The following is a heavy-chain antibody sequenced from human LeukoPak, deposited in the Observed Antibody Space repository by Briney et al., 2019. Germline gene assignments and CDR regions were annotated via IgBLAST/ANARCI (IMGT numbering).Heavy chain of an antibody. CDR1: GGSISTYY. J-gene: IGHJ5*02. D-gene: IGHD2-15*01. Sequence: SETLSLTCTVSGGSISTYYWSWMRQPPGRGLEWIGYIYYSGSTNHNPSLQSRVTISVDTSKNQFSLKLNSVTAADTAVYYCAGCRGGGWQNYFGTWGQGTLVTVSS. CDR2: IYYSGST. V-gene: IGHV4-59*01. CDR3: AGCRGGGWQNYFGT.